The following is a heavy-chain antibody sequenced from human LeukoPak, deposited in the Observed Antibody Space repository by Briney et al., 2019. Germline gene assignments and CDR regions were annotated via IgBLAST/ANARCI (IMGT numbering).Heavy chain of an antibody. Sequence: SETLSLTCAVYGGSFSGYYWSWIRQPPGKGLEWIGEINHSGSTNYNPSLKSRVTISVDKSKNQFSLKLSSVTAADTAVYYCARTRGYCSGGSCSTISDYWGQGTLVTVSS. CDR1: GGSFSGYY. CDR2: INHSGST. V-gene: IGHV4-34*01. J-gene: IGHJ4*02. CDR3: ARTRGYCSGGSCSTISDY. D-gene: IGHD2-15*01.